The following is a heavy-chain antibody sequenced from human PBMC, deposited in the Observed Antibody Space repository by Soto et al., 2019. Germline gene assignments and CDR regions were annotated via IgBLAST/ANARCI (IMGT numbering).Heavy chain of an antibody. J-gene: IGHJ5*02. Sequence: QVQLQQWGAGLLKPSETLSLTCAVYGGSLSGYDWSWIRQPPGKGLEWIGEINRSGSTNYIPSLKSRVILSVDTSKNQFSLKLSSVTAADTAVYYCARGLLGGAATWGQGSLVTVSS. CDR3: ARGLLGGAAT. D-gene: IGHD3-16*01. CDR1: GGSLSGYD. V-gene: IGHV4-34*01. CDR2: INRSGST.